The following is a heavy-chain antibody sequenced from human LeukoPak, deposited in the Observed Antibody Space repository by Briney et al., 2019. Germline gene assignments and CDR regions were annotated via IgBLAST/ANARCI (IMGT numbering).Heavy chain of an antibody. CDR2: IWYDGGSK. Sequence: GRSLRLSCAASGYTFRNHGMHWVRQAPGKGLEWVAIIWYDGGSKYYADSVNGRFTISRDNSKNTLFLQMNSLRAEDTAVYYCVRDRGALQYFDYWGQGTLVTVSS. CDR1: GYTFRNHG. CDR3: VRDRGALQYFDY. J-gene: IGHJ4*02. D-gene: IGHD5-24*01. V-gene: IGHV3-33*01.